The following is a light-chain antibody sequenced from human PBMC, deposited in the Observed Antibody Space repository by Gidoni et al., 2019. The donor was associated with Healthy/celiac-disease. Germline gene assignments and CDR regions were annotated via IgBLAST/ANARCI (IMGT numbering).Light chain of an antibody. CDR2: DAS. CDR3: QQRSNWPSLT. J-gene: IGKJ4*01. V-gene: IGKV3-11*01. Sequence: IVLTQSPATLSLSPGERATRSCRASQSVSSYLAWYQQKPGQAPRLLIYDASNRATGIPARFSGSGSGTDFTLTISSLEPEDFAVYYCQQRSNWPSLTFGGGTKVEIK. CDR1: QSVSSY.